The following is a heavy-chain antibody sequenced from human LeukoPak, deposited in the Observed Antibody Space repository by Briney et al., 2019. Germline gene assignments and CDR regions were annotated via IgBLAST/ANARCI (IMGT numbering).Heavy chain of an antibody. J-gene: IGHJ4*02. Sequence: ASVKVSCKASGYIFSSYYISWVRQAPGQGPEWMGWISGHNGNTKYAQKVQGRVTVTADTSTSTAYMELRSLTSDDTAVYYCVRDLIGGGGYFWGQGTLVTVSS. CDR1: GYIFSSYY. CDR2: ISGHNGNT. D-gene: IGHD1-26*01. CDR3: VRDLIGGGGYF. V-gene: IGHV1-18*01.